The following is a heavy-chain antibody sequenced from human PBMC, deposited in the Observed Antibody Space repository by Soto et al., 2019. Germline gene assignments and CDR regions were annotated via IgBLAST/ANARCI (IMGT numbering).Heavy chain of an antibody. Sequence: QVQMQESGPGLVKPSQTLSLTCSVSGGSITSGGYYWTWIRQHPEKGLEWIGYIYYTGSTNYNPSRRSRVTISRDTSKNQFSLRLSSVTAADTAVYYCARAGDYTDYFRFDPWGQGTLVTVSS. CDR1: GGSITSGGYY. CDR2: IYYTGST. CDR3: ARAGDYTDYFRFDP. V-gene: IGHV4-31*03. D-gene: IGHD4-17*01. J-gene: IGHJ5*02.